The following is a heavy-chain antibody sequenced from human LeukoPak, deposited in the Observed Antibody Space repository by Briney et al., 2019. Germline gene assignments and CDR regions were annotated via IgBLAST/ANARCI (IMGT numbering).Heavy chain of an antibody. V-gene: IGHV3-33*01. Sequence: GGSLRLSCAASGFTFITYGMHWVRQAPGKGLEWVALIWYDGSYKYYADSVKGRFTISRDNSKNTLYLQMNSLRAEDTAVYYCARGASSTRPNWFDPWGQGTLVTVSS. D-gene: IGHD2-2*01. CDR3: ARGASSTRPNWFDP. J-gene: IGHJ5*02. CDR1: GFTFITYG. CDR2: IWYDGSYK.